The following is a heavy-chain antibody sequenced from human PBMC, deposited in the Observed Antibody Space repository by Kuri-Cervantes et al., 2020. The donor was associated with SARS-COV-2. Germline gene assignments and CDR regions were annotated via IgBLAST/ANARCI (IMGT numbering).Heavy chain of an antibody. J-gene: IGHJ5*02. V-gene: IGHV3-64D*08. Sequence: GESLKISCSASGFTFSSYAMHWVRQAPGKGLEYVSAISSNGGSTYYADSVKGRFTISRDNSKNTLYPQMSSLRAEDTAVYYCVKDVAFAGTTFDPWGQGTLGHRLL. CDR1: GFTFSSYA. CDR2: ISSNGGST. CDR3: VKDVAFAGTTFDP. D-gene: IGHD1-7*01.